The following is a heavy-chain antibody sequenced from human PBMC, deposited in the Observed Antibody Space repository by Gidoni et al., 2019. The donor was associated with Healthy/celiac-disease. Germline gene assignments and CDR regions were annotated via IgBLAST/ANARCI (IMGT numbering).Heavy chain of an antibody. Sequence: EVQLLASGGGLVQPGGSLRLSCAASGFPFSSYAMSWVRQAPGKGLEWVSAISGSGGSTYYADSVKGRFTISRDNSKNTLYLQMNSLRAEDTAVYYCAGPGYYDILTGPPLDYWGQGTLVTVSS. CDR1: GFPFSSYA. D-gene: IGHD3-9*01. CDR3: AGPGYYDILTGPPLDY. CDR2: ISGSGGST. J-gene: IGHJ4*02. V-gene: IGHV3-23*01.